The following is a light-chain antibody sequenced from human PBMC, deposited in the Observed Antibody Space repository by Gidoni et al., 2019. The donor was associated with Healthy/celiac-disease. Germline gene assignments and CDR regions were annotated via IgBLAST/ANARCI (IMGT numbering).Light chain of an antibody. V-gene: IGKV1-5*03. CDR2: KAS. Sequence: DIQITQCPSTLSSSVGDKVTITGRANQSISSWLAWYQQKPGKAPKLLIYKASSLESGVPSRFSGSGSGTEFTLTISSLQPDDFATYYCQQYNSYSFTFGQGTQLEIK. CDR3: QQYNSYSFT. J-gene: IGKJ5*01. CDR1: QSISSW.